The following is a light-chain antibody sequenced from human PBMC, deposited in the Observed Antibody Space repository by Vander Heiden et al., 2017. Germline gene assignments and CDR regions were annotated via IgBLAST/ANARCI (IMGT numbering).Light chain of an antibody. CDR1: QSISSW. J-gene: IGKJ1*01. CDR3: QQYNSYSWT. CDR2: KAS. V-gene: IGKV1-5*03. Sequence: DIQMTQSPSPLSASAGDRVTITCRASQSISSWLAWYQQKPGKAPKLLIYKASSLESGVPSRFSGSGSGTEFTLTISSLQPDDFATYYCQQYNSYSWTFGQGTKVEIK.